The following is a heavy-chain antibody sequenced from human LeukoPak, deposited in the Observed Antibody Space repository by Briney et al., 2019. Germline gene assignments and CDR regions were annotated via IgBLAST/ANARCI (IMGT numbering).Heavy chain of an antibody. D-gene: IGHD6-13*01. CDR2: ITWNGDTT. V-gene: IGHV3-20*04. CDR1: GFTFDDYG. J-gene: IGHJ6*03. Sequence: PGGSLRLSCAASGFTFDDYGMSWVRQAPGKGLEWVSGITWNGDTTGYADSVKGRFTISRDNAKNSLYLQMNSLRAEDTALYYCARAYTSSRHYYYYMDVWGKGTTVTVSS. CDR3: ARAYTSSRHYYYYMDV.